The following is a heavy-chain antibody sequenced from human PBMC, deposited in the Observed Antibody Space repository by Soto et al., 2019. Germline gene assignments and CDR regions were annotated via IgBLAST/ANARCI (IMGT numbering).Heavy chain of an antibody. J-gene: IGHJ5*02. CDR1: GYSFTSYW. CDR2: IYPGDSDT. D-gene: IGHD6-6*01. Sequence: LGESLKISCKGSGYSFTSYWIGWVRQMPGKGLEWMGVIYPGDSDTRYSPSFQGQVTISADKSISTAYLQWSSLKASDTAMYYCAREYSSSSDWFDPWGQGTLVTVSS. V-gene: IGHV5-51*01. CDR3: AREYSSSSDWFDP.